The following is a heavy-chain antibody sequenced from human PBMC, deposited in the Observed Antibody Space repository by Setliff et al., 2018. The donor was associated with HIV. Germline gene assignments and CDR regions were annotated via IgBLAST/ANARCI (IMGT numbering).Heavy chain of an antibody. CDR2: VSAYNANT. Sequence: ASVKVSCKTSGYIFSNYGISWVRQAPGQGLEWMGWVSAYNANTNYAQKFQGRVSMTRDTSTTTAYMELRSLRFEDTAVYYCATSSPVGPWLPSHDAFDIWGQGTMVTVSS. CDR1: GYIFSNYG. CDR3: ATSSPVGPWLPSHDAFDI. V-gene: IGHV1-18*01. J-gene: IGHJ3*02. D-gene: IGHD3-22*01.